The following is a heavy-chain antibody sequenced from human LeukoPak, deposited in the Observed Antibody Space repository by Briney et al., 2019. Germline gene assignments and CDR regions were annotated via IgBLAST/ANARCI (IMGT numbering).Heavy chain of an antibody. CDR3: TRSPSFTLGGGYLDS. Sequence: GGSLRLPCVGSGFMFHDYVMHWVRQVPGKGLEWVSGVSWNTDHIGYADSVKGRFTISRDNDANTLHLQMNSLRVEDTALYFCTRSPSFTLGGGYLDSWGRGSLVIVSS. CDR2: VSWNTDHI. D-gene: IGHD3-22*01. J-gene: IGHJ5*01. V-gene: IGHV3-9*01. CDR1: GFMFHDYV.